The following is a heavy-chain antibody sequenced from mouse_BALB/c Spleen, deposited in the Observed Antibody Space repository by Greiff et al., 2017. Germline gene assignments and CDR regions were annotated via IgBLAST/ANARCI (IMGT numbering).Heavy chain of an antibody. CDR1: GYSITSDYV. V-gene: IGHV3-2*02. Sequence: EVQLQQSGPGLVKPSQSLSLTCTATGYSITSDYVWNWIRQPPGNKLEWMGYISYSGSTSYNPSLKSRISITRDTSKNQFFLQLNSVTTEDTATYYCAGHCYGYDAMDDWGQGTSVTVSS. J-gene: IGHJ4*01. CDR3: AGHCYGYDAMDD. CDR2: ISYSGST. D-gene: IGHD1-2*01.